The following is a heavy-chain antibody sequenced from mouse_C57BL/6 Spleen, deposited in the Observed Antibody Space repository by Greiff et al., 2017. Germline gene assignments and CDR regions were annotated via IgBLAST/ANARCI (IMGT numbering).Heavy chain of an antibody. V-gene: IGHV1-59*01. CDR3: ARRGAGYYCDY. Sequence: QVQLQQPGAELVRPGTSVKLSCKASGYTFTSYWMHWVKQRPGPGLEWIGVIDPSDSYTNYNQKFKGKATLTVDTSSSTAYMQLSSLTSEDSAVYYCARRGAGYYCDYWGKGTTLTVSS. D-gene: IGHD3-2*02. CDR1: GYTFTSYW. CDR2: IDPSDSYT. J-gene: IGHJ2*01.